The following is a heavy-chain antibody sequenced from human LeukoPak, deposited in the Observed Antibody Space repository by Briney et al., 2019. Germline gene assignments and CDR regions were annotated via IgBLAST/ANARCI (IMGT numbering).Heavy chain of an antibody. Sequence: PGGSLRLSCAASGVTFSSYWMSWVRQAPGKGLEWVANIKQDGSEKYYVDSVKGRFTISRDNSKNTLYLQMNSLRAEDTAVYYCARAGKYYDFWSGYIPADAFDIWGQGTMVTVSS. CDR1: GVTFSSYW. CDR3: ARAGKYYDFWSGYIPADAFDI. V-gene: IGHV3-7*03. D-gene: IGHD3-3*01. J-gene: IGHJ3*02. CDR2: IKQDGSEK.